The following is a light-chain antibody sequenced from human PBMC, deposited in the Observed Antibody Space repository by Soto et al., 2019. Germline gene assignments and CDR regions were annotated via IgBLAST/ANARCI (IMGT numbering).Light chain of an antibody. CDR3: CSSRTNSPYV. CDR1: SSDVGGSNY. V-gene: IGLV2-14*01. CDR2: DVI. J-gene: IGLJ1*01. Sequence: QSALTQPASVSGSPGQSITISCTGTSSDVGGSNYVSWYQQCSGRAPKLIIYDVIHRPSGVSNRFSASKSGNTASLTISGLQAEDEADYYCCSSRTNSPYVFGTGTKLTVL.